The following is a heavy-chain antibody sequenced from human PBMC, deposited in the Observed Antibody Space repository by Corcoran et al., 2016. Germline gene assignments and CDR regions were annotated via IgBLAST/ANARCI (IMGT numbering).Heavy chain of an antibody. CDR1: GYTFTSYG. V-gene: IGHV1-18*01. D-gene: IGHD1-1*01. CDR2: ISAYNGNT. CDR3: ARDGETRRPGGTTSNWFDP. Sequence: QVQLVQSGAEVKKPGASVKVSCKASGYTFTSYGISWVRQAPGQGLEWMGWISAYNGNTNYARKLQGRVTMTTDTSTSTAYMELRSLRSDDAAVYYCARDGETRRPGGTTSNWFDPWGQGTLVTVSS. J-gene: IGHJ5*02.